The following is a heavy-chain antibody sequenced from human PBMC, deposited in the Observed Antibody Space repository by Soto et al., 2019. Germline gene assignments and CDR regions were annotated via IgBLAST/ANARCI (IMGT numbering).Heavy chain of an antibody. D-gene: IGHD6-19*01. CDR1: GGTFSSYA. V-gene: IGHV1-69*13. J-gene: IGHJ4*02. Sequence: AASVKVSCKASGGTFSSYAISWELQAPGQGLEWMGGIIPIFGTANYAQKFQGRVTITADESTSTAYMELSSLRSEDTAVYYCARGGPYRQWLVSDYWGQGTLVTVS. CDR3: ARGGPYRQWLVSDY. CDR2: IIPIFGTA.